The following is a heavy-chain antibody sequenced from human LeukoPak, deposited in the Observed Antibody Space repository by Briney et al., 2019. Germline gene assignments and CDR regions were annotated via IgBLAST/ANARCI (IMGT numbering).Heavy chain of an antibody. Sequence: SEALSPTCTVSGGSISSYYWSWIRQPPGKGLEWIGYIYYSGSTNYNPSLKSRVTISVDTSKNQFSLKLSSVTAADTAVYYCARELRFGAFDIWGQGTMVTVSS. D-gene: IGHD5-12*01. J-gene: IGHJ3*02. CDR2: IYYSGST. V-gene: IGHV4-59*12. CDR3: ARELRFGAFDI. CDR1: GGSISSYY.